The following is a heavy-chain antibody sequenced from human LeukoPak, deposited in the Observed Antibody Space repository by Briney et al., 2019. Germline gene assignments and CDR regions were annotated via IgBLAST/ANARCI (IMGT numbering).Heavy chain of an antibody. Sequence: GGSLRLSCEASGFSFNIYSMNWVRQAPGKGLEWVSSISSSSSYIYYADSVKGRFTISRDNAKNSLYLQMNSLRAEDTAVYYCARGEYYDFWSGPYDYWGQGTLVTVSS. V-gene: IGHV3-21*01. CDR2: ISSSSSYI. CDR1: GFSFNIYS. CDR3: ARGEYYDFWSGPYDY. J-gene: IGHJ4*02. D-gene: IGHD3-3*01.